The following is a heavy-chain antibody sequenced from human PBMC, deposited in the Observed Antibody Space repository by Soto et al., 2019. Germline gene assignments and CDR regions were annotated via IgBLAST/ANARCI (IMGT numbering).Heavy chain of an antibody. J-gene: IGHJ6*02. CDR1: GFTFSSYA. Sequence: QVQLVESGGGVVQPGRSLRLSCAASGFTFSSYAMHWVRQAPGKGLDWVAVISYDGSDKYYTDSVKGRFTISKDNSKNTRYLQMNSLRAEDTAVYYCARDRGGMGVYGMDVWGQGTTVTVSS. V-gene: IGHV3-30-3*01. D-gene: IGHD3-16*01. CDR2: ISYDGSDK. CDR3: ARDRGGMGVYGMDV.